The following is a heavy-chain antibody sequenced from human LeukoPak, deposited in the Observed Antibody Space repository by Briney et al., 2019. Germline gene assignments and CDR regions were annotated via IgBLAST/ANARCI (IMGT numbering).Heavy chain of an antibody. Sequence: EPSETLSLTCTVSGGSISSGSYYWSWIRQPAGRGLEWIGRIYTSGNINYSPSLKRRVTISLDTSKNQFSLRLSSVTAADTAVYYCARVTSGYYTADAFDIWGQGTMVTVSS. CDR3: ARVTSGYYTADAFDI. CDR1: GGSISSGSYY. J-gene: IGHJ3*02. V-gene: IGHV4-61*02. CDR2: IYTSGNI. D-gene: IGHD3-3*01.